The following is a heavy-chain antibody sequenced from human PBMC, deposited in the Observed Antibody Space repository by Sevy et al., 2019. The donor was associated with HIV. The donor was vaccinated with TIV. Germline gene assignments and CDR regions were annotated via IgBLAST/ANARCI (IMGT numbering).Heavy chain of an antibody. CDR2: ISSSGSTI. CDR1: GFTFSDYY. CDR3: ARDQAIFGVVIMTYYGMDV. J-gene: IGHJ6*02. Sequence: GGSLRLSCAASGFTFSDYYMSWIRQAPGKGLEWVSYISSSGSTIYYADSVKGRFTISRDNAKKSLYLQMNSLRAEDTAVYYCARDQAIFGVVIMTYYGMDVWGQGTTVTVSS. D-gene: IGHD3-3*01. V-gene: IGHV3-11*01.